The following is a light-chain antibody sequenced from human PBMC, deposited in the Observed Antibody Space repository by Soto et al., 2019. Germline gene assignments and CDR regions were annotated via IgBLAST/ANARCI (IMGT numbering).Light chain of an antibody. CDR3: CSYAGSSTFYV. CDR2: EGS. CDR1: SSDVGSYNL. V-gene: IGLV2-23*03. J-gene: IGLJ1*01. Sequence: QSALTQPASVSGSPGQSITISCTGTSSDVGSYNLVSWYQQHPGKAPKLMIYEGSKRPSGVSNRFSGSKSGNTASLTISGLQAEDEAAYYCCSYAGSSTFYVFATGTKLTVL.